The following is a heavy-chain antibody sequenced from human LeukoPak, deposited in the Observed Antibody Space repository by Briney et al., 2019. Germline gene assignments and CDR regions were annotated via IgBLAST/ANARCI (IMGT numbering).Heavy chain of an antibody. CDR1: GFTFSSYG. V-gene: IGHV3-30*02. J-gene: IGHJ3*02. D-gene: IGHD6-19*01. CDR3: AREGSGWENHDAFDI. CDR2: IRYDGSNK. Sequence: PGGSLRLSCAASGFTFSSYGMHWVRQAPGKWLEWVAFIRYDGSNKYYADSVKGRFTISRDNSKNTLYLQMNSLRAEDTAVYYCAREGSGWENHDAFDIWGQGTMVTVSS.